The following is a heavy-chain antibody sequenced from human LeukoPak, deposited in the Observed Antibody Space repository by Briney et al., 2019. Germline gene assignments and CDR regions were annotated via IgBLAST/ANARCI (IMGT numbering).Heavy chain of an antibody. Sequence: GGSLRLSCAASGFTFSSYAMSWVRQAPGKGLEWVSSISSSSNYIYYADSVKGRFTISRDNAKNSLYLQMNSLRAEDTAVYYCARGSRAFDIWGQGTMVTVSS. J-gene: IGHJ3*02. CDR3: ARGSRAFDI. V-gene: IGHV3-21*01. CDR2: ISSSSNYI. CDR1: GFTFSSYA.